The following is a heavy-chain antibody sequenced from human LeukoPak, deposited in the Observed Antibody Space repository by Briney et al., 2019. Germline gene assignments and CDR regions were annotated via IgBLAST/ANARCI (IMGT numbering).Heavy chain of an antibody. V-gene: IGHV3-30*02. CDR2: IWYGGSNK. D-gene: IGHD6-13*01. J-gene: IGHJ4*02. Sequence: HAGGSLRLSCAASGFTFSSYGMHWVRQAPGKGLEWVAVIWYGGSNKYYADSVKGRFTTSRDNSKNTLYLQMNSLRAEDTAVYYCAKDGSQQLVMYYFDYWGQGTLVTVSS. CDR3: AKDGSQQLVMYYFDY. CDR1: GFTFSSYG.